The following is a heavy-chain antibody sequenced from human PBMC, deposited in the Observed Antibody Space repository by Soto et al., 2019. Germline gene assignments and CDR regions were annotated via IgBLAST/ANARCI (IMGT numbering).Heavy chain of an antibody. D-gene: IGHD3-3*01. CDR1: GYTFTSYG. CDR3: ARDHSDFWSGYYLPDY. J-gene: IGHJ4*02. V-gene: IGHV1-18*01. Sequence: GASVKVSCKASGYTFTSYGISWVRQAPGQGLEWMGWISAYNGNTNYAQKLQGRVTMTTDTSTSTAYMELRSLRSDDTAVYYCARDHSDFWSGYYLPDYWGQGTLVTVSS. CDR2: ISAYNGNT.